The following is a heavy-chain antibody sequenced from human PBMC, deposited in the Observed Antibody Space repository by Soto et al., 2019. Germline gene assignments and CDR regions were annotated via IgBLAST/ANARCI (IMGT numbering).Heavy chain of an antibody. D-gene: IGHD3-9*01. CDR1: GGTFSSYA. J-gene: IGHJ6*02. V-gene: IGHV1-69*01. Sequence: QVQLVQSGDEVKKPGSSVNVSCEASGGTFSSYAISWVRQAPGQGLEWKGGIIPIFGTANYAQKFKGRVTMTANESTSTAYIELSRLRSEDTAVYYCARDRRLRYFDWPPGGMDVWGQGTTVTVSS. CDR2: IIPIFGTA. CDR3: ARDRRLRYFDWPPGGMDV.